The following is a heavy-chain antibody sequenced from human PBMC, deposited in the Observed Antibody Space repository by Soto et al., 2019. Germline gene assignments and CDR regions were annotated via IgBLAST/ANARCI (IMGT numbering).Heavy chain of an antibody. J-gene: IGHJ4*02. Sequence: QVQLVESGGGVVQPGRSLRLSCAASGFTFSSYAMHWVRQAPGKGLEWVAVISYDGSNKYYADSVKGRFTISRDNSKYALYLQMNSLSAEDTAVYYCARDRCSSTSCHEGYFDYWGQGTLVTVSS. CDR1: GFTFSSYA. CDR3: ARDRCSSTSCHEGYFDY. V-gene: IGHV3-30-3*01. D-gene: IGHD2-2*01. CDR2: ISYDGSNK.